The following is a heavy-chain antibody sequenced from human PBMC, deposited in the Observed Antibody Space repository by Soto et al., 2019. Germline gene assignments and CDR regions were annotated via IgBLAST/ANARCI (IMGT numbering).Heavy chain of an antibody. CDR3: ARVRIFGVPGWFDP. J-gene: IGHJ5*02. D-gene: IGHD3-3*01. V-gene: IGHV3-74*03. Sequence: LRLSCSASGFTFGDFWIHWVRQAPGKGLEWVSHIGPDGTDIVYADSVKGRFTISRDNAKNSLYLQMNSLRAEDTAVYYCARVRIFGVPGWFDPWGQGTLVTVSS. CDR1: GFTFGDFW. CDR2: IGPDGTDI.